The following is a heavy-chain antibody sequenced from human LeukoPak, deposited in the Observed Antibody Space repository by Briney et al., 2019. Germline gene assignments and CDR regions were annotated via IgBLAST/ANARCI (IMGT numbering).Heavy chain of an antibody. CDR1: GGSISSSSYY. D-gene: IGHD4-11*01. CDR2: IYYSGST. CDR3: ARHPRTVTTFDP. Sequence: PSETLSLTCTVSGGSISSSSYYWGWIRQPPGKGLEWIGSIYYSGSTYYNPSLKSRVTISVDTSKNQFSLKLSSVTAADTAVYYCARHPRTVTTFDPWGQGTLVTVS. V-gene: IGHV4-39*01. J-gene: IGHJ5*02.